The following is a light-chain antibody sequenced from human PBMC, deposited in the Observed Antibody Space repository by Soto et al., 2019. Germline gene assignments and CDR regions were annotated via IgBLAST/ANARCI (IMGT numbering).Light chain of an antibody. CDR2: DTS. CDR3: QQRSSWPLT. Sequence: EIVLTQSPGTLSLSPGERATLSCRASQSVSSYLGWYQQKPGQAPRLLIYDTSNRATGIPARFSGSGSGTDFPLTISSLEPEDFAIYYCQQRSSWPLTFGQGTRLEIK. J-gene: IGKJ5*01. V-gene: IGKV3-11*01. CDR1: QSVSSY.